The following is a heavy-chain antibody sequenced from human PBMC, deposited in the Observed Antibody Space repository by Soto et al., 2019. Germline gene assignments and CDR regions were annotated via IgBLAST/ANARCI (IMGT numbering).Heavy chain of an antibody. CDR3: ETGLSSSSGADY. D-gene: IGHD6-6*01. Sequence: SETLSLTCPFSGGSITSGGYYWSWTRQHPGKGVEWIGYIYYSGSTYYNPALKSRVTISVGTSKNQFSLKLSSVTAADTAVYYSETGLSSSSGADYWGQGTLLTVSS. CDR1: GGSITSGGYY. V-gene: IGHV4-31*03. CDR2: IYYSGST. J-gene: IGHJ4*02.